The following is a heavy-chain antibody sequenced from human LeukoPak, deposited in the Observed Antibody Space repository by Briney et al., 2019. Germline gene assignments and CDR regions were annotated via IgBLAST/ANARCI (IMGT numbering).Heavy chain of an antibody. J-gene: IGHJ4*02. CDR2: INPSGGST. D-gene: IGHD6-13*01. CDR3: TRGYSSSWYVELYYFDY. Sequence: ASVKVSCKASGYTFTNYYMHWVRQAPGQGLEWMGIINPSGGSTSYAQKFQGRVTMTRNTSISTAYMELSSLRSEDTAVYYCTRGYSSSWYVELYYFDYWGQGTLVTVSS. CDR1: GYTFTNYY. V-gene: IGHV1-46*01.